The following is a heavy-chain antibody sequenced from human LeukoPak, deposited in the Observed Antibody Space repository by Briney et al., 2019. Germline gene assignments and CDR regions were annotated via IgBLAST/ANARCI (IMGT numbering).Heavy chain of an antibody. CDR1: GYSFTSFG. Sequence: ASVKVSCKASGYSFTSFGLTWVRQAPGQGLEWMGWINGNNGNTNYAQNLQGRVTMTTDTSTSTANMELRSLRSDDTAVYYCARAVTGHSSSWYNWFDPWGQGTLVTVSS. V-gene: IGHV1-18*01. CDR3: ARAVTGHSSSWYNWFDP. J-gene: IGHJ5*02. CDR2: INGNNGNT. D-gene: IGHD6-13*01.